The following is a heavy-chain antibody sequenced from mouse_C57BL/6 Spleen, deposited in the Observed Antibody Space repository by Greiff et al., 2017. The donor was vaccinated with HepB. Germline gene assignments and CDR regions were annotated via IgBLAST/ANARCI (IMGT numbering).Heavy chain of an antibody. CDR1: GYTFTSYT. V-gene: IGHV1-4*01. CDR3: ARFESRVYFDV. CDR2: INPSSGYT. Sequence: QVQLQQSGAELARPGASVKMSCKASGYTFTSYTMHWVKQRPGQGLEWIGYINPSSGYTKYNQKFKDKATLTADKSSSTAYMQLSSLTSEDSAVYYCARFESRVYFDVWGTGTTVTVSS. J-gene: IGHJ1*03.